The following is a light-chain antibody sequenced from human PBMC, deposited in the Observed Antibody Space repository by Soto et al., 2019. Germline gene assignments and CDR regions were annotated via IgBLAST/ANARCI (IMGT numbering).Light chain of an antibody. Sequence: GLTQRACLSGSPGQSINICCTGTSSDVGGYDFVSWYQHHPGKAPRLMIYDVSHRPSGVSDRFSASKSGNTASLTISGLLAEDEADYYCSSYTSISTYVFGTAAKVTVL. CDR3: SSYTSISTYV. V-gene: IGLV2-14*03. CDR1: SSDVGGYDF. J-gene: IGLJ1*01. CDR2: DVS.